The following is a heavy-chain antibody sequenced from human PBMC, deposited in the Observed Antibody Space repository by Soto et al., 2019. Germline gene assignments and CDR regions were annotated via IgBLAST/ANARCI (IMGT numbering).Heavy chain of an antibody. CDR3: ARTGGATDS. V-gene: IGHV6-1*01. D-gene: IGHD3-16*01. CDR1: GDSVSSNSSA. CDR2: TYYRSKWYN. J-gene: IGHJ4*02. Sequence: SQTLSLTFAISGDSVSSNSSAWNWIRQSPSRGFEWLGRTYYRSKWYNEYAVSVEGRISINSDTSKNHFSLQLNSVTPEDTAVYYCARTGGATDSWGQGPLLTVSS.